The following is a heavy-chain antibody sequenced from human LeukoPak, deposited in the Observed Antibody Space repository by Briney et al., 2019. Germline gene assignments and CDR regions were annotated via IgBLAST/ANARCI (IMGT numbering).Heavy chain of an antibody. CDR2: IWYDGSNK. D-gene: IGHD1-26*01. V-gene: IGHV3-33*01. CDR3: ATDPGPLSGNIDY. CDR1: GFTFSSYG. J-gene: IGHJ4*02. Sequence: PGRSLRLSCAASGFTFSSYGMHWVRQAPGKGLEWVAVIWYDGSNKYYADSVKGRFTISRDNSKNTLYLQMNSLRAEDTAVYYCATDPGPLSGNIDYWGQGTLVTVSS.